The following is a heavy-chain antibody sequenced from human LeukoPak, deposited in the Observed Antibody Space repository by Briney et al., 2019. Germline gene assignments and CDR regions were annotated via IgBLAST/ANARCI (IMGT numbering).Heavy chain of an antibody. J-gene: IGHJ6*01. CDR3: ARDSEPSVVVPALYYYGMDV. D-gene: IGHD2-2*01. CDR1: GGTFSSYA. CDR2: IIPIFGTA. V-gene: IGHV1-69*13. Sequence: ASVKVSCKASGGTFSSYAISWVRPAPGQGLEWMGGIIPIFGTANYAQKFQGRVTITADESTRPAYMELSSLRSEDPAVYYCARDSEPSVVVPALYYYGMDVWGQGTTVTVSS.